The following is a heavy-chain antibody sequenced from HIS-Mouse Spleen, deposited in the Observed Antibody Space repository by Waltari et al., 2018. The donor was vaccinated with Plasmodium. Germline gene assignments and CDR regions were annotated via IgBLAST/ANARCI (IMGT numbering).Heavy chain of an antibody. CDR2: INHSGST. J-gene: IGHJ3*02. CDR3: ARDPYYDYVGGTFDI. Sequence: QVQLQQWGAGLLKPSETLSLTCAVYGGSFSGYYWRWIRQPPGKGLEWIGEINHSGSTKDTPARKSRFTISGDTSKNQFSLKLSAVTAADTAVYYCARDPYYDYVGGTFDIWGQGTMVTVSS. CDR1: GGSFSGYY. V-gene: IGHV4-34*01. D-gene: IGHD3-16*01.